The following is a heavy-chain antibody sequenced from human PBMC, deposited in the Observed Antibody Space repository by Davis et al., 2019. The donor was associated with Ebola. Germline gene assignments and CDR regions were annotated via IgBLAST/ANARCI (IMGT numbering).Heavy chain of an antibody. CDR3: ARDFGLAAAGTAFDY. D-gene: IGHD6-13*01. CDR2: ISFDGSTK. J-gene: IGHJ4*02. Sequence: PGGSLRLSCATSGFTFSRFPMLWVRQAPGKGLEWVAIISFDGSTKYYADSVKGRFTISRDNSESTVLLHMNSLRAEDTALYYCARDFGLAAAGTAFDYWGQGTLVTVSS. V-gene: IGHV3-30*04. CDR1: GFTFSRFP.